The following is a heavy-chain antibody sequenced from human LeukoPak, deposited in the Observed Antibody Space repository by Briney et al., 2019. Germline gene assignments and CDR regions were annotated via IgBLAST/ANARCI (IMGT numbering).Heavy chain of an antibody. CDR1: EFTLSTYA. CDR3: ARDCDYGNTSGMRCY. V-gene: IGHV3-23*01. D-gene: IGHD4-17*01. J-gene: IGHJ4*02. Sequence: GGSLRLSCAAYEFTLSTYAMNWVRQAPGKGLEWVSTISDRWTNYADSVKGRFTISRDDSQNTLFLQMNSLRVEDTAIYYCARDCDYGNTSGMRCYWGQGTPVTVSS. CDR2: ISDRWT.